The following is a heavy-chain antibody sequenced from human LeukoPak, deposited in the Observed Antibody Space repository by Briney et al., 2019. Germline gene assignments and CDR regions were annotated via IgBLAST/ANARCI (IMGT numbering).Heavy chain of an antibody. CDR1: GGSISSYY. D-gene: IGHD6-13*01. J-gene: IGHJ4*01. V-gene: IGHV4-59*01. CDR2: IYCSGNT. Sequence: SETLSLTCTVSGGSISSYYWSWIRQPPGKGLEWIGYIYCSGNTNYNPSLKSRVTISVDTSKNQSSLKVTSVTAADTAVYYCARGASSWDYWGHGTLVTVSS. CDR3: ARGASSWDY.